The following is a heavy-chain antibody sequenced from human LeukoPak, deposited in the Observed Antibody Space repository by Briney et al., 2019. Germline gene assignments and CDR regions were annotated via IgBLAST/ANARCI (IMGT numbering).Heavy chain of an antibody. CDR2: ISYAGSNK. J-gene: IGHJ5*02. CDR1: GFTFSTYG. V-gene: IGHV3-30*03. D-gene: IGHD6-13*01. Sequence: GTSLRLSCAASGFTFSTYGMHCVRQAPGKGLEWVAVISYAGSNKYYADSVKGRFGISRDNVKNTLYLQMNSLRAEDTAVYFCAREQPGPWGQGTLVTVSS. CDR3: AREQPGP.